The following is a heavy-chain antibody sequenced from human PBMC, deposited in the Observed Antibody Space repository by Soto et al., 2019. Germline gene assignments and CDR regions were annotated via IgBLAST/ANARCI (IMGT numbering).Heavy chain of an antibody. CDR2: IYYSGST. D-gene: IGHD3-10*01. J-gene: IGHJ6*02. CDR1: GGSISSYY. CDR3: ARSEPLLLGELLGLDYYYYYGMDV. Sequence: SETLSLTCTVSGGSISSYYWSWIRQPPGKGLEWIGYIYYSGSTNYNPSLKSRVTISVDTSKNQFSLKLSSVTAADTAVYYCARSEPLLLGELLGLDYYYYYGMDVWGQGTTVTVSS. V-gene: IGHV4-59*08.